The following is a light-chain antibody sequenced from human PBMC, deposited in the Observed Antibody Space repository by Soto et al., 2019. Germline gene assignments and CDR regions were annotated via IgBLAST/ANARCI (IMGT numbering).Light chain of an antibody. CDR1: QGISSY. Sequence: DIQLTQSPSFLSASVGDRVTITCRASQGISSYLAWYQQKPGKAPKLLIYAASALQSGVPSRFSGSGSGTEFTLTISSLQPENFGNYYCQPVNSYPPEFGQGTKVDIK. CDR3: QPVNSYPPE. J-gene: IGKJ1*01. CDR2: AAS. V-gene: IGKV1-9*01.